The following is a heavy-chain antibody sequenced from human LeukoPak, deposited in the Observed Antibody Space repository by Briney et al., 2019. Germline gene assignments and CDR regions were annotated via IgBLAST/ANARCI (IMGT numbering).Heavy chain of an antibody. Sequence: SETLSLTCIASGASISSGSFYWGWVRQPPGKELEWIASISHHGNTFYNPSLNSRVTIFVDTSKNQFSLRLSSVTAADTAVYHCARHDDGDHGDPNWFDPWGQGTLVIVSS. V-gene: IGHV4-39*01. CDR3: ARHDDGDHGDPNWFDP. D-gene: IGHD4-17*01. CDR1: GASISSGSFY. CDR2: ISHHGNT. J-gene: IGHJ5*02.